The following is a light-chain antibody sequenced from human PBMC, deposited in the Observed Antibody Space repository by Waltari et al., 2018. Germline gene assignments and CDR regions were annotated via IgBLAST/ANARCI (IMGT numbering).Light chain of an antibody. CDR3: QQSYSAPPLT. V-gene: IGKV1-39*01. CDR1: QSISRY. Sequence: DIKMTQSPSSLSASVGDRVTIPCRASQSISRYLNWYQQKPGKAPKLLIYAASSLQSWVPSRFSGSGSGTDFTLTISSLQPEDFATYYCQQSYSAPPLTFGGGTKVEIK. CDR2: AAS. J-gene: IGKJ4*01.